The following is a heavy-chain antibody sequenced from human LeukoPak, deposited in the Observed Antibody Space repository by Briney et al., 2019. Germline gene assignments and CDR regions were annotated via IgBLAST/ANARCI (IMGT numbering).Heavy chain of an antibody. D-gene: IGHD2-2*01. Sequence: TGGSLRLSCAASGFTFSSYSMNWVRQAPGKGLEWVSSISSSSSYIYYADSVKGRFTISRDNAKNSLYLQMNSLRAEDTAVYYCARECYATGDDAFDIWGQGTMATVSS. CDR2: ISSSSSYI. J-gene: IGHJ3*02. V-gene: IGHV3-21*01. CDR3: ARECYATGDDAFDI. CDR1: GFTFSSYS.